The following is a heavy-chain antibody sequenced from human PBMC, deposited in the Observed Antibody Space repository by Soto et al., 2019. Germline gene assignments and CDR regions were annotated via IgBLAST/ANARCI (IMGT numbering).Heavy chain of an antibody. V-gene: IGHV3-9*01. Sequence: GGSLRPSCAASGFTFDDYAMHWVRQVPGKGLEWVSGINWNSGSIGYGDSVKGRFAISRDNAKNSLHLQMNSLSAEDTAFYYCVKDESINWYSGHFRHWGQGTLVTVSS. CDR1: GFTFDDYA. CDR3: VKDESINWYSGHFRH. D-gene: IGHD6-13*01. J-gene: IGHJ1*01. CDR2: INWNSGSI.